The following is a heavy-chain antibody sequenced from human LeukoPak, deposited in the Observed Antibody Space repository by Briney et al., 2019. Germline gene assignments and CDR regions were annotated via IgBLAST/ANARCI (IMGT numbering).Heavy chain of an antibody. V-gene: IGHV4-34*01. Sequence: SETLSLTCAVYGGSFSGYYWTWIRQPPGKGLEWIGEINHSGSTNYNPSLKSRVTISVDTSKNQFSLKLSSVTAADTAVYYCARHHGSGSYSLYLDYWGQGTLVTVSS. CDR2: INHSGST. CDR1: GGSFSGYY. D-gene: IGHD3-10*01. CDR3: ARHHGSGSYSLYLDY. J-gene: IGHJ4*02.